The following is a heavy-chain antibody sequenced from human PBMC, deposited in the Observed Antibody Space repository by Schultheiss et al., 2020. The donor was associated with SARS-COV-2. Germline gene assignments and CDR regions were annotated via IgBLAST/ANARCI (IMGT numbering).Heavy chain of an antibody. V-gene: IGHV3-11*06. J-gene: IGHJ6*02. CDR1: GFTFSNAW. CDR3: ARVPIAARPYYYYGMDV. Sequence: GGSLRLSCAASGFTFSNAWMSWVRQAPGKGLEWVSYISGRNTDPNYADSVKGRFTISRDNSKNTLYLQMNSLRAEDTAVYYCARVPIAARPYYYYGMDVWGQGTTVTVSS. D-gene: IGHD6-6*01. CDR2: ISGRNTDP.